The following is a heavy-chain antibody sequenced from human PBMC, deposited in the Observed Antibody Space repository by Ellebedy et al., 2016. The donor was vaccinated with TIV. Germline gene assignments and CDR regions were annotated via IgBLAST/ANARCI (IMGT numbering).Heavy chain of an antibody. V-gene: IGHV4-59*01. Sequence: SETLSLTXTVSGGSISSYYWSWIRQPPGKGLEWIGYIYYSGSTNYNPSLKSRVTISVDTSKNQFSLKLSSVTAADTAVYYCARDLNNYYGMDVWGQGTTVTVSS. CDR2: IYYSGST. CDR3: ARDLNNYYGMDV. CDR1: GGSISSYY. J-gene: IGHJ6*02.